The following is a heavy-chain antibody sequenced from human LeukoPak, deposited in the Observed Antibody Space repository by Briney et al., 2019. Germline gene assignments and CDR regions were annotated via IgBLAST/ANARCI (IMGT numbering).Heavy chain of an antibody. Sequence: ASVKVSCKASGYIFTGYYMHWVRQAPGQGLEWMGWINPNSGGTNYAQKFQGRVTMTRDTSISTAYMELSRLRSDDTAVYYCARDGPEDYYYYMDVWGKGTTVAVSS. CDR2: INPNSGGT. J-gene: IGHJ6*03. CDR1: GYIFTGYY. CDR3: ARDGPEDYYYYMDV. V-gene: IGHV1-2*02.